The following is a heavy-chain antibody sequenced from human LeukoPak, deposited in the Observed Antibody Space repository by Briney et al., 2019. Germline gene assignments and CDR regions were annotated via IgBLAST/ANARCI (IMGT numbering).Heavy chain of an antibody. CDR2: ISSDGSHK. V-gene: IGHV3-30*18. Sequence: GGSLRLACAASGFSFSTYDMHWVRQAPGKGLEWVAVISSDGSHKYWADSVKGRFTISRDNSKNTVYLQMDSLRAEDTAVYYCAKGSIDWYYFDYWGQGTLVTVSS. CDR1: GFSFSTYD. CDR3: AKGSIDWYYFDY. J-gene: IGHJ4*02. D-gene: IGHD3-9*01.